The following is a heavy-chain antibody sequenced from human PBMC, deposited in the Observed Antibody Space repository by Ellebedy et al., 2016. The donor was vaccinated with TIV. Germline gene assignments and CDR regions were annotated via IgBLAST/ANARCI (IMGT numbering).Heavy chain of an antibody. V-gene: IGHV3-30*02. CDR1: GFPFSAYG. J-gene: IGHJ4*02. D-gene: IGHD3-10*01. Sequence: GESLKISCAASGFPFSAYGLHWVRQAPSKGLEWVTYIRYDGSNKYYADSVKGRFPISRDNSKNTLFLEMNSLRAEDTAIYYWSGLWFGDSPRYNSDDWGRGTLVTVSS. CDR2: IRYDGSNK. CDR3: SGLWFGDSPRYNSDD.